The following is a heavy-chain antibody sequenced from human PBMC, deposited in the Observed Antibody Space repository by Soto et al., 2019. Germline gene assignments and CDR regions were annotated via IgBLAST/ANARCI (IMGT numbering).Heavy chain of an antibody. J-gene: IGHJ5*02. V-gene: IGHV4-4*07. Sequence: ETLSLTCTVSGGSISSYYWSWIRQPAGKGLEWIGRIYTSGSTNYNPSLKSRVTMSVDTSKNQFSLKLSSVTAADTAVYYCARGMIAVAGTDWFDPWGQGTLVTSPQ. CDR3: ARGMIAVAGTDWFDP. CDR2: IYTSGST. CDR1: GGSISSYY. D-gene: IGHD6-19*01.